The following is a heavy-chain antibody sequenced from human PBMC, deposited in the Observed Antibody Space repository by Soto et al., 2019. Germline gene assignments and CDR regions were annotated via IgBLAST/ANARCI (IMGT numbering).Heavy chain of an antibody. Sequence: GASVKVSCKASGYTFTSYGISWVRQAPGQGLEWVGWISAYNGNTNYAQKLQGRVTMTTDTSTSTAYMELRSLRSDDTAVYYCARVIVGATPFSWFDPWGQGTLVTVSS. D-gene: IGHD1-26*01. CDR2: ISAYNGNT. CDR3: ARVIVGATPFSWFDP. J-gene: IGHJ5*02. CDR1: GYTFTSYG. V-gene: IGHV1-18*01.